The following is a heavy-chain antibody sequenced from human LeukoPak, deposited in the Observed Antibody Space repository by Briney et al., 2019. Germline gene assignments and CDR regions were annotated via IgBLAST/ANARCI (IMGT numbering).Heavy chain of an antibody. J-gene: IGHJ4*02. V-gene: IGHV4-59*08. Sequence: PSETLSLTCTVSGGSISSYYWSWIRQPPGKGLEWIGYIYYSGSTNYNPSLKSRVTISVDTSKNQFSLKLSSVTAADTAVYYCARGPSHKFDYWGQGTLVTVSS. CDR1: GGSISSYY. CDR2: IYYSGST. CDR3: ARGPSHKFDY.